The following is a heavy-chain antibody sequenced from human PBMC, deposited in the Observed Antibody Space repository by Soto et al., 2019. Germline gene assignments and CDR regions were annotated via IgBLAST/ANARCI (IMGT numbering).Heavy chain of an antibody. CDR1: GFTFSSYG. D-gene: IGHD2-2*01. V-gene: IGHV3-33*01. CDR3: ASSTYCSSTSCYVMGWK. CDR2: MWYDGSNE. Sequence: QVQLVESGGGVVQPGRSLRLSCAASGFTFSSYGMPWVRQAPGKGLEWVAGMWYDGSNEYYADSVKGRFTISRDNSKNTLYLQMNSLRAEDTAVYYCASSTYCSSTSCYVMGWKWGQGTLVTVSS. J-gene: IGHJ4*02.